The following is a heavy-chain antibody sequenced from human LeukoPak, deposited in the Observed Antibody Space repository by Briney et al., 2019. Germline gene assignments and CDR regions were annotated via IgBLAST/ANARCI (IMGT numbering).Heavy chain of an antibody. CDR3: ARGPPTIVVVITTGDFDS. Sequence: ASVKVSCKASGYTFTGYYIHWVRQAPGQGLEWMGWINPNSGGTNYAQKFQGRVTMTRDTSISTAYMELRRLRSDDRAVYYCARGPPTIVVVITTGDFDSWGQGTLVAVSS. CDR1: GYTFTGYY. V-gene: IGHV1-2*02. D-gene: IGHD3-22*01. J-gene: IGHJ4*02. CDR2: INPNSGGT.